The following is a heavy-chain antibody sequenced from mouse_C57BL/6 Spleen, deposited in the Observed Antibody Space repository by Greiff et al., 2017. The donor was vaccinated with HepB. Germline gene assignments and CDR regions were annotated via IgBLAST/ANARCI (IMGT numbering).Heavy chain of an antibody. CDR2: IDPSDSYT. D-gene: IGHD1-1*01. CDR1: GYTFTSYW. V-gene: IGHV1-59*01. Sequence: VQLQQPGAELVRPGTSVKLSCKASGYTFTSYWMHWVKQRPGQGLEWIGVIDPSDSYTNYNQKFKGKATLTVDTSSSTAYMQLSSLTSEDSAVYYCALITTVVAPYYFDYWGQGTTLTVSS. CDR3: ALITTVVAPYYFDY. J-gene: IGHJ2*01.